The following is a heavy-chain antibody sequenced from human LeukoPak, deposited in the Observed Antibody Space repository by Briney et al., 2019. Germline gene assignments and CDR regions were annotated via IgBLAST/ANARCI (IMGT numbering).Heavy chain of an antibody. CDR1: GYTFTGYY. J-gene: IGHJ4*02. D-gene: IGHD5-18*01. CDR3: ARASPTWIHRGVDYYFDY. CDR2: INPNSGGT. V-gene: IGHV1-2*02. Sequence: ASVKVSCKASGYTFTGYYMHWVRQAPGQGLEWMGWINPNSGGTNYAQKFQGRVTMTRDTSISTAYMELGRLRSDDTAVYYCARASPTWIHRGVDYYFDYWGQGTLATVSS.